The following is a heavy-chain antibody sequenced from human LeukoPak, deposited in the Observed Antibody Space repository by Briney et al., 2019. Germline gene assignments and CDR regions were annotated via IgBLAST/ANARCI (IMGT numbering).Heavy chain of an antibody. CDR1: GFTFSSYE. D-gene: IGHD6-13*01. J-gene: IGHJ5*02. CDR3: ARGEAAAGTNWFDP. Sequence: GGSLRLSCAAPGFTFSSYEMNWVRQAPGKGLEGVSYISSSGSTIYYADSVKGRFTISIDNAKNSLYLQMNSLRAEDTAVYYCARGEAAAGTNWFDPWGQGTLVTVSS. CDR2: ISSSGSTI. V-gene: IGHV3-48*03.